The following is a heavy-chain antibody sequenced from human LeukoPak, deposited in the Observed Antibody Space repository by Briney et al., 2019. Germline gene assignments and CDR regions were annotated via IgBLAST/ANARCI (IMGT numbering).Heavy chain of an antibody. D-gene: IGHD2-2*01. CDR3: AKRGSIYGSTSCPPRYFDS. J-gene: IGHJ4*02. CDR2: ISGGGGST. Sequence: GGSLRLSCAASGFTFSSYGMSWVRQAPGQGLEWVSGISGGGGSTYYADSVQGRFTISTDNSNNTLYLQMNSLRAEDTAVYYCAKRGSIYGSTSCPPRYFDSWGQGTLVTVSS. V-gene: IGHV3-23*01. CDR1: GFTFSSYG.